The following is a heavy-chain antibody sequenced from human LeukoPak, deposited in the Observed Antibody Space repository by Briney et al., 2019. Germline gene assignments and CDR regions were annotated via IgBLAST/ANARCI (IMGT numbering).Heavy chain of an antibody. CDR2: IRYDGSNK. Sequence: GGSLRLSCAASGFTFSSYGMHWVRQAPGKGLEWVAFIRYDGSNKYYADSVKGRFTISRDNSKNTLYLQMNSLRAEDTAVYYCAKDLRELRALSPPFFDYWGQGTLVTVSS. CDR3: AKDLRELRALSPPFFDY. V-gene: IGHV3-30*02. J-gene: IGHJ4*02. D-gene: IGHD1-26*01. CDR1: GFTFSSYG.